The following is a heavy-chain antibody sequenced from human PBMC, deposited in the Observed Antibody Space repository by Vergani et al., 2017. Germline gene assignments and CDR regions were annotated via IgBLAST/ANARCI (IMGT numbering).Heavy chain of an antibody. J-gene: IGHJ4*02. Sequence: EVQLVESGGGLVQPGGSLRLSCAASGFTFSSYSMNWVRQAPGKGLEWVSYISSSSSTIYYADSVTGRFTISRDNAKNSLYLQMNSLRAEDTAVYYCAKVVGIGVVGYWGQGTLVTVSS. D-gene: IGHD2-21*01. CDR3: AKVVGIGVVGY. V-gene: IGHV3-48*01. CDR2: ISSSSSTI. CDR1: GFTFSSYS.